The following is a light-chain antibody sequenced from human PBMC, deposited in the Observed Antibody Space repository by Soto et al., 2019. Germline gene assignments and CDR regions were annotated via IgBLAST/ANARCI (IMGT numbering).Light chain of an antibody. CDR1: QSVSSN. Sequence: EIVLTQSPATLSFSPGGRATLSCRASQSVSSNLAWYQQKPGQAPRLLIYGASTRATGIPARFSGSGSGTEFTLTISSLEPEDFAVYYCQQRSNWPLTFGGGTKVDIK. V-gene: IGKV3-11*01. CDR3: QQRSNWPLT. CDR2: GAS. J-gene: IGKJ4*01.